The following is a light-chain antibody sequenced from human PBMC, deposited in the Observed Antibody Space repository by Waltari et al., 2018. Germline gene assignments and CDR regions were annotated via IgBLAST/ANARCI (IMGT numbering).Light chain of an antibody. Sequence: EIALTQSPAPLSLSPGERATLSCRASQSVSSYLAWYQQNPGQAPRLLIYDASNRATGSPARFSGSGSGTDFTLTISSLEPEDFAVYYCQQRSNWRYTFGQGTKLEIK. V-gene: IGKV3-11*01. CDR2: DAS. J-gene: IGKJ2*01. CDR3: QQRSNWRYT. CDR1: QSVSSY.